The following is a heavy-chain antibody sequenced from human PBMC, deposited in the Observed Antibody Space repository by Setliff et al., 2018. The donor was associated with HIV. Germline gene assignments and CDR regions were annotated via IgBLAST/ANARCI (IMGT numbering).Heavy chain of an antibody. CDR3: ARDLRGTQSSDY. Sequence: SETLRLSCAASGFTFNNYAMSWIRQPAGKGLEWIGHIYTSGSTNYNPSVKSRVTMSVDTSKNQFSLKLRSVTAADTAVYYCARDLRGTQSSDYWGQGTLVTVS. J-gene: IGHJ4*02. D-gene: IGHD1-1*01. V-gene: IGHV4-4*07. CDR1: GFTFNNYA. CDR2: IYTSGST.